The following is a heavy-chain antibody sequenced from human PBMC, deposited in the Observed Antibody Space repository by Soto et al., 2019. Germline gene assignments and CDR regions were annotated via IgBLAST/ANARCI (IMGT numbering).Heavy chain of an antibody. CDR3: ARVRRRDYDFWSGYYTGMADYYYGMDV. V-gene: IGHV1-18*04. CDR1: GYTFTSYG. CDR2: ISAYNGNT. D-gene: IGHD3-3*01. Sequence: ASVKVSCKSSGYTFTSYGISWVRQAPGQGLEWMGWISAYNGNTNYAQKLQGRVTMTTDTSTSTAYMELRSLRSDDTAVYYCARVRRRDYDFWSGYYTGMADYYYGMDVWGQGTTVTVSS. J-gene: IGHJ6*02.